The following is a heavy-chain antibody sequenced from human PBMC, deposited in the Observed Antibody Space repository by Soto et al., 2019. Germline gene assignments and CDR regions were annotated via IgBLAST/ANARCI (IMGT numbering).Heavy chain of an antibody. Sequence: QVKLVESGGGLVKPGGSLRLSCAASGLTFSDYYMSWIRQAPGKGLEWVSYISSSGNTIYYGDSMKGRFTVARDNAKNSLYLQMNSLRAEGAAVYYCARPRYCSSNSCFGIAYWGQGTLVTVSS. CDR3: ARPRYCSSNSCFGIAY. D-gene: IGHD2-2*01. V-gene: IGHV3-11*01. CDR1: GLTFSDYY. J-gene: IGHJ4*02. CDR2: ISSSGNTI.